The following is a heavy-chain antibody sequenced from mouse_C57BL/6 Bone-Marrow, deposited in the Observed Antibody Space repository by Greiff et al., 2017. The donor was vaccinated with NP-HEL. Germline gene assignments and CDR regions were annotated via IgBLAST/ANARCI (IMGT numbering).Heavy chain of an antibody. J-gene: IGHJ4*01. V-gene: IGHV5-9-1*02. CDR2: ISSGGDYI. CDR1: GFTFSSYA. D-gene: IGHD2-2*01. Sequence: EVMLVESGEGLVKPGGSLKLSCAASGFTFSSYAMSWVRQTPEKRLEWVAYISSGGDYIYYADTVKGRFTISRDNARNTLYLQMSSLKSEDTAMYYCTRVLRVKNAMDYWGQGTSVTVSS. CDR3: TRVLRVKNAMDY.